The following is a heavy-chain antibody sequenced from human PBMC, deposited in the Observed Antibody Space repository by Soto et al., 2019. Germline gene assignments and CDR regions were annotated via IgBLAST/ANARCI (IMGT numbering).Heavy chain of an antibody. CDR2: ISSDGTTK. D-gene: IGHD5-18*01. CDR3: VKDGGGVRYNYNIRGDS. V-gene: IGHV3-30*18. CDR1: GIDLENYG. J-gene: IGHJ4*02. Sequence: QVQLVESGGGVVHPWRSLRLSCVASGIDLENYGIHWVRQAPGEGLEWVAVISSDGTTKSYIDSVRGRFTISRDNSRSTVFLQMNSLRREDTALYYCVKDGGGVRYNYNIRGDSWGQGTQVTVS.